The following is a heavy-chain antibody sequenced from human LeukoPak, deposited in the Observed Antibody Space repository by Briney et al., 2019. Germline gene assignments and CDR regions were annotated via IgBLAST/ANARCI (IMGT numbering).Heavy chain of an antibody. V-gene: IGHV3-30-3*01. D-gene: IGHD3-22*01. J-gene: IGHJ4*02. CDR1: GFTFSSYA. CDR3: AREDSSGYERNDY. Sequence: GRSLRLSCAASGFTFSSYAMHWVRQAPGKGLEWAAVISYDGSNKYYADSVKGRFTISRDNSKNTLYLQMNSLRAEDTAVYYCAREDSSGYERNDYWGQGTLVTVSS. CDR2: ISYDGSNK.